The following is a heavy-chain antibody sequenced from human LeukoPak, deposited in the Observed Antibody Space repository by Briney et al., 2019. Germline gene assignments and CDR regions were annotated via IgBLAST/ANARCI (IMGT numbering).Heavy chain of an antibody. J-gene: IGHJ6*02. V-gene: IGHV1-24*01. CDR1: GYTLTELS. Sequence: ASVKVSCKVSGYTLTELSMHWVRQAPGKGLEWMGGFDPEDGETIYAQKFQGRVTMTEDTSTDTAYMELSSLRSEDTAVYYCARDHAWIQAVGTYYGMDVWGQGTTVTVSS. D-gene: IGHD5-18*01. CDR3: ARDHAWIQAVGTYYGMDV. CDR2: FDPEDGET.